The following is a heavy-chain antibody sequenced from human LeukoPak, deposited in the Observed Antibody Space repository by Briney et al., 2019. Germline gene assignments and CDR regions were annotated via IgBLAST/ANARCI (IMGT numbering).Heavy chain of an antibody. CDR1: GFIFSNYG. J-gene: IGHJ4*02. CDR2: FWSDGRQK. CDR3: ARDDDGSGKYGQLY. V-gene: IGHV3-33*01. Sequence: PGGSLRLSCAASGFIFSNYGFHWVRQAPGKGLEWVAVFWSDGRQKYYVDSVKGRFTVSRDTSRKTVYLQMNSLRAEDTAVYYCARDDDGSGKYGQLYWGQGTLVTVSS. D-gene: IGHD3-10*01.